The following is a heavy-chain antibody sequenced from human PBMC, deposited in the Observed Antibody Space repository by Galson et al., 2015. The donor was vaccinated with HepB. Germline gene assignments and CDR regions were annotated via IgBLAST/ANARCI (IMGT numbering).Heavy chain of an antibody. CDR1: GFTFSSYW. CDR3: ARSWFDAYCGGDCYRPFDY. Sequence: SLRLSCAASGFTFSSYWMSWVRQAPGKGLEWVANIKQDGSEKYYVDSVKGRFTISRDNAKNSLYLQMNSLRAEDTAVYYCARSWFDAYCGGDCYRPFDYWGQGTLVTVSS. CDR2: IKQDGSEK. D-gene: IGHD2-21*02. J-gene: IGHJ4*02. V-gene: IGHV3-7*03.